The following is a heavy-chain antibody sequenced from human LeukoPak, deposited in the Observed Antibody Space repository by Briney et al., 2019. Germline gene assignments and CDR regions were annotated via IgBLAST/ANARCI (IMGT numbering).Heavy chain of an antibody. CDR1: GFIFNSYA. Sequence: PGGSLRLSCAASGFIFNSYAMHWVRQAPGRGLEYVSAITSNGGSTFYANSVKGRFTISRDNSKNTLYLQMGSLRAEDMAVYYCTRGPGYDYVWGSYRVDYWGQGTLVTVSS. CDR2: ITSNGGST. CDR3: TRGPGYDYVWGSYRVDY. V-gene: IGHV3-64*01. J-gene: IGHJ4*02. D-gene: IGHD3-16*02.